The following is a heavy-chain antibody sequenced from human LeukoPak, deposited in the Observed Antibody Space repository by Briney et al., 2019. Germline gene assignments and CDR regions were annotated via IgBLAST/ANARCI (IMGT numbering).Heavy chain of an antibody. Sequence: ASVRVSCKVSGYTFTDYYMHWVQQAPGQGLEWMGLVDPEDGETIYAEKFQGRVTITADTSTDTAYMELSSLRSEDTAVYYCATLLELLDYWGQGTLVTVSS. D-gene: IGHD1-7*01. J-gene: IGHJ4*02. CDR3: ATLLELLDY. V-gene: IGHV1-69-2*01. CDR1: GYTFTDYY. CDR2: VDPEDGET.